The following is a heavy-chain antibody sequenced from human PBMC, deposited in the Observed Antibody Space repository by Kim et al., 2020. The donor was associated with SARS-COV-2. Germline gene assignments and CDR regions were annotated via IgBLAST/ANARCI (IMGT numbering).Heavy chain of an antibody. V-gene: IGHV4-38-2*02. CDR1: GYSISSGYY. CDR2: IYHSGST. Sequence: SETLSLTCTVSGYSISSGYYWGWIRQPPGKGLEWIGSIYHSGSTYYNPSLKSRVTISVDTSKNQFSLKLSSVTAADTAVYYCARAGFQVTMIVVVIPFDYWGQGTLVTVSS. J-gene: IGHJ4*02. D-gene: IGHD3-22*01. CDR3: ARAGFQVTMIVVVIPFDY.